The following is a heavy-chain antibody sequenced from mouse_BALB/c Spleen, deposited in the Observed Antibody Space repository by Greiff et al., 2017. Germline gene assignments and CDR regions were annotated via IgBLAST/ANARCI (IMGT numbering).Heavy chain of an antibody. D-gene: IGHD2-1*01. J-gene: IGHJ3*01. V-gene: IGHV10S3*01. Sequence: EVQLVETGGGLVQPKGSLKLSCAASGFTFNTNAMNWVRQAPGKGLEWVARIRSKSNNYATYYADSVKDRFTISRDDSQSMLYLQMNNLKTEDTAMYYCAGNYPGLAYWGQGTLVTVSA. CDR2: IRSKSNNYAT. CDR3: AGNYPGLAY. CDR1: GFTFNTNA.